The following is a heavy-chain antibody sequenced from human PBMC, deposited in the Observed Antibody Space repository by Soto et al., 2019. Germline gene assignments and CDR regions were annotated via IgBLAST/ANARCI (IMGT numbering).Heavy chain of an antibody. CDR3: ARTYYYRSGNYFAWFDP. CDR1: SASISSSSYT. CDR2: IYYSGTT. V-gene: IGHV4-39*01. D-gene: IGHD3-10*01. Sequence: SETLSLTCTVSSASISSSSYTWGWIRQPPGKGLEWIGSIYYSGTTYYNPSLNSRVTVSVDTSKNQFSLKLSSVTAADTAVYFCARTYYYRSGNYFAWFDPWGQGTLVTVS. J-gene: IGHJ5*02.